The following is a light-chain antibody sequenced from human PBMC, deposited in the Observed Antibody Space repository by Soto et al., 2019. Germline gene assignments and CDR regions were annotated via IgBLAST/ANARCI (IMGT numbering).Light chain of an antibody. J-gene: IGKJ1*01. CDR3: HHYHHWLTWT. V-gene: IGKV3-15*01. Sequence: EIMMTQSPATLSLSPGQRATLSCRASQSVSSKLALYHQRPGQAPRLLIYSASTRATGIPDRFSGSGSGPEFTLTISRLQSEDFAVYSCHHYHHWLTWTFGQGPKVEIK. CDR1: QSVSSK. CDR2: SAS.